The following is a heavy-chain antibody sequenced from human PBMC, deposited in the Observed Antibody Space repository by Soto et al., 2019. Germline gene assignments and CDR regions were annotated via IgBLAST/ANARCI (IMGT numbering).Heavy chain of an antibody. J-gene: IGHJ6*02. CDR3: ARVSGSYYYGMDV. CDR1: GGSISSSSYY. D-gene: IGHD1-26*01. CDR2: IYYSGST. V-gene: IGHV4-39*01. Sequence: SEPLSLTCTFSGGSISSSSYYWCWIRQPPGKGLEWIGRIYYSGSTYYNPSLKCRVTISVDTSKNQFSLKLSSVTAADTAVYYCARVSGSYYYGMDVWGQGTTVT.